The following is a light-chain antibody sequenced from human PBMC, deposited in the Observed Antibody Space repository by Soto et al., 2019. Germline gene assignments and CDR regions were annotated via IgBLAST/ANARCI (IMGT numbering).Light chain of an antibody. V-gene: IGKV1-27*01. J-gene: IGKJ4*01. CDR2: AAS. CDR3: QKYTDIPT. CDR1: QGISNY. Sequence: DIQMTQSPSSLSASVGDRVTITCRASQGISNYLAWYQQIPGKVPKLLISAASTLQSGVPSRFSGSGSGTDFTLTISSLQPEDVATYYRQKYTDIPTFGGGPKVEIK.